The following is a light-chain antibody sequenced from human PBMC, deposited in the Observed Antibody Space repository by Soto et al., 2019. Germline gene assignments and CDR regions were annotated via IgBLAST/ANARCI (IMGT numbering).Light chain of an antibody. CDR3: QHYGTSALT. V-gene: IGKV3-20*01. Sequence: IVLTQSPGTLSLSPGERATLSCRASQSVSSSYLVWYQQRPGQPPRLLIYGTSTRAAGISDRFSGSGSGTDFTLTIYRLEPGDSAVYYCQHYGTSALTFGGGTKV. J-gene: IGKJ4*01. CDR2: GTS. CDR1: QSVSSSY.